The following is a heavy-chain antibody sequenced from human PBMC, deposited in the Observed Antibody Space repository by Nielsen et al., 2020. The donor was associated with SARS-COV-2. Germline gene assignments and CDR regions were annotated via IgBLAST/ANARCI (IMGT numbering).Heavy chain of an antibody. Sequence: GGSLRLSCTASGFTFTAYWMHWVRQAPGKGLTWVSHTNFDGTGTSYADSVKGRFTISRDNAKNTVYLQMNSLRAEDTAVYYCARDGVVGSTNTFDVWGQGTVVTVSS. V-gene: IGHV3-74*01. J-gene: IGHJ3*01. CDR3: ARDGVVGSTNTFDV. D-gene: IGHD1-26*01. CDR2: TNFDGTGT. CDR1: GFTFTAYW.